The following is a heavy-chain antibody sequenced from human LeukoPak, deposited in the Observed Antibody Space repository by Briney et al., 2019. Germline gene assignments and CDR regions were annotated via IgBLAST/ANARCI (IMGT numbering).Heavy chain of an antibody. D-gene: IGHD4-23*01. V-gene: IGHV3-21*01. J-gene: IGHJ4*02. CDR2: ISSSSSYI. CDR3: ARDVTTVVTPIGY. CDR1: GFTFSSYS. Sequence: PGRSLRLSCAASGFTFSSYSMNWVRQAPGKGLEWVSSISSSSSYIYYADSVKGRFTISRDNAKNSLYLQMNSLRAEDTAVYYCARDVTTVVTPIGYWGQGTLVTVSS.